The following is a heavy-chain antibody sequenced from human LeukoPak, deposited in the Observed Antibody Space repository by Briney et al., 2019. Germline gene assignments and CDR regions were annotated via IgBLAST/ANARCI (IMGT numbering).Heavy chain of an antibody. D-gene: IGHD3-22*01. CDR3: ARVNRVRNYNDYSGLIDY. Sequence: ASVKVSCKTSGYSENFYGITWVRQVAGQGLEWMGWISAQHGQTEYAPNSQDRVTMTTDTYTNTAYMELRSLRSDDTAVHYCARVNRVRNYNDYSGLIDYWGQGTLVTVSS. V-gene: IGHV1-18*01. J-gene: IGHJ4*02. CDR1: GYSENFYG. CDR2: ISAQHGQT.